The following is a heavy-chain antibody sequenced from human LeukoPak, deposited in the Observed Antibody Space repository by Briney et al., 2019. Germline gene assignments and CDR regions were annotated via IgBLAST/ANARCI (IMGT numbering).Heavy chain of an antibody. CDR1: GFTFSSYG. V-gene: IGHV3-30*18. D-gene: IGHD3-10*01. CDR2: ISYDGSNK. Sequence: GGSLRLSCAASGFTFSSYGMHWVRQAPGKGLEWVAVISYDGSNKYYADSVKGRFTISRDNSKNTLYLQMNSLRAEDTAVYYCAKPPPFYYGSGSPPGHWGQGTLVTVSS. CDR3: AKPPPFYYGSGSPPGH. J-gene: IGHJ4*02.